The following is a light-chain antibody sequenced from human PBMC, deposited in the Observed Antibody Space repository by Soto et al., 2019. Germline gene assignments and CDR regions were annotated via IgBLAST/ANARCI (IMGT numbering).Light chain of an antibody. V-gene: IGKV1-5*03. CDR2: KAS. CDR3: QQYNSYSRGWT. CDR1: QSISSW. J-gene: IGKJ1*01. Sequence: DIQMTQSPSTLSASVGDRVTITCRASQSISSWLAWYQQKPGKAPKLLIYKASSLESGVPSRFSGSGSGTEFTLTICSLQPDDFATYYCQQYNSYSRGWTFGQGTKVEIK.